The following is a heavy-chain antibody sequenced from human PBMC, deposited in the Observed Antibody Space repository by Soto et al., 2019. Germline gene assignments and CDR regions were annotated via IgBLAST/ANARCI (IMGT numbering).Heavy chain of an antibody. Sequence: SETLSLTCTFSGGSISSYYWSWIRQPPGKGLEWIGYIYYSGSTNYNPSLKSRVTISVDTSKNQFSLKLSSVTAADTAVYYCARVYDSSGYYFDYWGQGTLVTVSS. J-gene: IGHJ4*02. CDR3: ARVYDSSGYYFDY. CDR2: IYYSGST. CDR1: GGSISSYY. V-gene: IGHV4-59*01. D-gene: IGHD3-22*01.